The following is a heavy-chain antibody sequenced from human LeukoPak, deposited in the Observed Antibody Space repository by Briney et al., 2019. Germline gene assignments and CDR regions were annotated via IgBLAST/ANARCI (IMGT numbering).Heavy chain of an antibody. J-gene: IGHJ3*02. CDR2: IYSGGST. CDR1: GFTVSSNY. Sequence: GGSLRLSCAASGFTVSSNYMSWVRQAPGKGLEWVSVIYSGGSTHYADSVKGRFTISRHNSKNTLYLQMNSLRAEDTAVYYCARVLGNDAFDIWGQGTMVTVSS. CDR3: ARVLGNDAFDI. D-gene: IGHD1-26*01. V-gene: IGHV3-53*04.